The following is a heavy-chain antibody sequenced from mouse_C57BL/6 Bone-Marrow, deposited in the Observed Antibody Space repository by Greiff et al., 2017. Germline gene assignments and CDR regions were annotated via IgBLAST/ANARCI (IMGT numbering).Heavy chain of an antibody. CDR2: FYPRSGNT. CDR3: ARENYGSSYGY. Sequence: VQLQQSGPELARPGASVKLSCKASGYTFTSYGLSWVKQRTGQGLEWIGEFYPRSGNTYYNEKFKGKATLTADKSSSTAYMELRSLTSEDSAVYFCARENYGSSYGYWGQGTTLTVSS. V-gene: IGHV1-81*01. CDR1: GYTFTSYG. J-gene: IGHJ2*01. D-gene: IGHD1-1*01.